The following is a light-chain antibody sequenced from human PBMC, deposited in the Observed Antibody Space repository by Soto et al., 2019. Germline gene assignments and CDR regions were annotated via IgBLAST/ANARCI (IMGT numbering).Light chain of an antibody. CDR2: KAS. J-gene: IGKJ2*01. CDR1: QSISSW. V-gene: IGKV1-5*03. Sequence: DIQMTQSPSTLSASVGDRVTITCRASQSISSWLAWYQQKPRKAPKLLIYKASSLESGVPSMISGCGSGTEFTLTISSLQPDEFATYYCQQYNSYLYTFGQGTKLEIK. CDR3: QQYNSYLYT.